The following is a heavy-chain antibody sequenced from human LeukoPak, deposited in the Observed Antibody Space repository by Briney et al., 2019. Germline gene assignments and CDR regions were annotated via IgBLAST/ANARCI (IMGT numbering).Heavy chain of an antibody. CDR2: INAGNGNT. J-gene: IGHJ2*01. V-gene: IGHV1-3*01. D-gene: IGHD6-13*01. CDR1: GYTFTSYA. Sequence: ASVKVSCKASGYTFTSYAMHWVRQAPGQRLEWMGWINAGNGNTKYSQKFQGRVTITRDTSASTAYMELSSLRSEDTAVYYCARDLQGRSSRSWCFDLWGRGTLVTVSS. CDR3: ARDLQGRSSRSWCFDL.